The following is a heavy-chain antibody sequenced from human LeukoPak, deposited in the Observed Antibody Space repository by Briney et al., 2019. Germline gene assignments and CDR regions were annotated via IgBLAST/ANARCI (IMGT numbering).Heavy chain of an antibody. J-gene: IGHJ4*02. CDR2: INPNSGGT. Sequence: ASVKVSCKASGYTFTSYGISWVRQAPGQGLEWMGWINPNSGGTNYAQKFQGRVTMTRDTSISTAYMELSRLRSDDTAVYYCARDQGSSSIDYWGQGTLVTVSS. V-gene: IGHV1-2*02. D-gene: IGHD6-6*01. CDR1: GYTFTSYG. CDR3: ARDQGSSSIDY.